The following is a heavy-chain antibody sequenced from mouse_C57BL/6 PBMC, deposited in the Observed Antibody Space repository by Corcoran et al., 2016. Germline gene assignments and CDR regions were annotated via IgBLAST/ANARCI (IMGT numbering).Heavy chain of an antibody. CDR2: INPNNGGT. Sequence: EVQLQQSGPELVKPGASVKISCKASGYTFTDYYMNWVKQSHGKSLEWIGDINPNNGGTSYNQKFKGKATLTVDKSSSTAYMELRSLTSEDSAVYYCAIYSNYAMDYWGQGTSVTVSS. D-gene: IGHD2-5*01. J-gene: IGHJ4*01. CDR1: GYTFTDYY. V-gene: IGHV1-26*01. CDR3: AIYSNYAMDY.